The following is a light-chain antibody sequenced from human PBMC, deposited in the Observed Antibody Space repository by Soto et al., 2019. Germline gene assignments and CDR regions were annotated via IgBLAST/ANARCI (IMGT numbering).Light chain of an antibody. Sequence: QSALTQPASVSGSPEQSITISCTGTSSDVGAYNLVSWYQQHPGKAPRLIIYEGSKRPSGISHRFSGSKSDNTASLTVSGLQAEDEADYYCSSYAGSSNVFGTGTKLTVL. CDR3: SSYAGSSNV. J-gene: IGLJ1*01. V-gene: IGLV2-14*02. CDR1: SSDVGAYNL. CDR2: EGS.